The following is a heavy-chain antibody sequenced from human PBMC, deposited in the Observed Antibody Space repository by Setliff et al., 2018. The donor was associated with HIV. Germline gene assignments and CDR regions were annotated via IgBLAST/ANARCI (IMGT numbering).Heavy chain of an antibody. CDR1: GYSISSGYY. V-gene: IGHV4-38-2*02. D-gene: IGHD4-17*01. CDR3: ARVETTVTSRLDY. CDR2: IYHSRST. J-gene: IGHJ4*02. Sequence: SETLSLTCTVSGYSISSGYYWGWIRQPPGKGLEWIGSIYHSRSTYYNPSLKSRVTISVDTSKNQFSLKLSSVTAADTAVYFCARVETTVTSRLDYWGQGTLVTVSS.